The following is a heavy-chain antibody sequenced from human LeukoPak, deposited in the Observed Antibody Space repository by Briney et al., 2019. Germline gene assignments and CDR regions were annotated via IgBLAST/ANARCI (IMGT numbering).Heavy chain of an antibody. V-gene: IGHV1-69*13. Sequence: SVTVSCKASGGTFSSYAISWVRQAPGQGLEWMGGIIPIFGTANYAQKFQGRVTITADESTSTAYMELSSLRSEDTAVYYCARDDGYSSSWYYFDYWGQGTLVTVSS. CDR2: IIPIFGTA. CDR3: ARDDGYSSSWYYFDY. D-gene: IGHD6-13*01. J-gene: IGHJ4*02. CDR1: GGTFSSYA.